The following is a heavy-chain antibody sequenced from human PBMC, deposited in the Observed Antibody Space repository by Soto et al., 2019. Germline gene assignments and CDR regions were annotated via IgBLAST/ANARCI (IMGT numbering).Heavy chain of an antibody. CDR3: ARGQWPIHYYGMGV. CDR1: GYTFTDYY. Sequence: ASVKVSCKASGYTFTDYYMHWVRQAPGQGLEWLGWINPNSGGTNYAQKLQGSVTMTRDTSISTAYMELSRLRSDDTAVYYCARGQWPIHYYGMGVWGQGTTVTVSS. CDR2: INPNSGGT. J-gene: IGHJ6*02. V-gene: IGHV1-2*02. D-gene: IGHD6-19*01.